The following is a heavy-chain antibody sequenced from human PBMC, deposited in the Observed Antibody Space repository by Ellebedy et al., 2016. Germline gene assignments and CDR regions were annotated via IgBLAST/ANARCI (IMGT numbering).Heavy chain of an antibody. D-gene: IGHD2-15*01. Sequence: SQTLSLTCAFYGGSFSGYYWSWIRQPPGKGLEWIGEINHSGSTNYNPSLKSRVTISVDTSKNQFSLKLSSVTAADTAVYYCARGVVAATWENWGQGTLVTVSS. CDR2: INHSGST. V-gene: IGHV4-34*01. CDR3: ARGVVAATWEN. J-gene: IGHJ4*02. CDR1: GGSFSGYY.